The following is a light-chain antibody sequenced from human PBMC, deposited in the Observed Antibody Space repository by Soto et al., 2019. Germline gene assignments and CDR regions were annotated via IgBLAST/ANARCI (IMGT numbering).Light chain of an antibody. CDR3: QSYDSSLRYV. J-gene: IGLJ1*01. V-gene: IGLV1-40*01. Sequence: QSVLTQPPSVSGAPGQRVTIPCTGSSSNIGAGYDVHWYQPLPGTVPKLLIYGISNRPSGVPDRFSGSKSGTSASLAITGLKAEDEADYCCQSYDSSLRYVFGTGTKLTV. CDR2: GIS. CDR1: SSNIGAGYD.